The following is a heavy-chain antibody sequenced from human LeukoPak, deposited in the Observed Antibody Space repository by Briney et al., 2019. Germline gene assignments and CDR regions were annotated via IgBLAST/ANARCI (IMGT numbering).Heavy chain of an antibody. CDR3: ARLPYSSSPNPVDY. CDR1: GGSISSSNW. CDR2: IYHSGST. Sequence: SETLSLTCAVSGGSISSSNWWSWVRQPPGKGLEWIGEIYHSGSTYYNPSLKSRVTISVDTSKNQFSLKLSSVTAADTAVYYCARLPYSSSPNPVDYWGQGTLVTVSS. D-gene: IGHD6-13*01. J-gene: IGHJ4*02. V-gene: IGHV4-4*02.